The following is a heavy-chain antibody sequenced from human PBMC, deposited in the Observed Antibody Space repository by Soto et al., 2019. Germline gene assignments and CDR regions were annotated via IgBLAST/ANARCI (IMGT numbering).Heavy chain of an antibody. CDR3: AREGLNTAVAGPFDY. CDR2: IWYDGTNR. V-gene: IGHV3-33*01. D-gene: IGHD6-19*01. J-gene: IGHJ4*02. CDR1: GFPFSNYG. Sequence: VGSLRLSCAASGFPFSNYGIHWVRQAPGKGLEWVAVIWYDGTNRLYADSMKGRFTISRDNSKKTVFLQMNSLRAEDTAVYYCAREGLNTAVAGPFDYWGQGTLVTVSS.